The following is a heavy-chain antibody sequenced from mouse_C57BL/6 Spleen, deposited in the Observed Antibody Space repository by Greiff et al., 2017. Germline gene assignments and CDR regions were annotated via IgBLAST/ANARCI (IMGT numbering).Heavy chain of an antibody. Sequence: RVESGGGLVKPGGSLKLSCAASGFTFSSYTMSWVRQTPEKRLEWVATISGGGGNTYYPDSVKGRFTISRDNAKNTLYLQMSSLRSEDTALYYCARQGYYGYDEGYYYAMDYWGQGTSVTVSS. CDR3: ARQGYYGYDEGYYYAMDY. V-gene: IGHV5-9*01. D-gene: IGHD2-2*01. J-gene: IGHJ4*01. CDR1: GFTFSSYT. CDR2: ISGGGGNT.